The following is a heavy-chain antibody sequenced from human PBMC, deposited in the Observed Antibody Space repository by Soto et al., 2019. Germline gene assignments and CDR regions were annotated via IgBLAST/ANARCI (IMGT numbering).Heavy chain of an antibody. CDR1: GGSISGYY. CDR3: ARLQPHCSSTSCYWGWFDP. V-gene: IGHV4-59*08. J-gene: IGHJ5*02. Sequence: SETLSLTCTVSGGSISGYYWSWIRQPPGKGLEWIGYIYYSGSTNYNPSLKSRVTISVDTSKNQFSLKLSSVTAADTAVYYCARLQPHCSSTSCYWGWFDPWGQGTLVTVSS. D-gene: IGHD2-2*01. CDR2: IYYSGST.